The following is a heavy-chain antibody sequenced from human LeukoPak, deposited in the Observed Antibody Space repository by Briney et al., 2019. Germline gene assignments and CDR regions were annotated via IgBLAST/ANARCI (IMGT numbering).Heavy chain of an antibody. CDR1: GDSVTSGGYY. Sequence: SQTLSLTCAVSGDSVTSGGYYWTWIRQHPGKGLEWIGYISNSGTTSYNPSLKSRVSISVDTSNNQFSLRLSSVTAADTAVYYCARDVVVTSSPDAFDIWGQGTMVTVSS. J-gene: IGHJ3*02. CDR3: ARDVVVTSSPDAFDI. D-gene: IGHD2-21*02. V-gene: IGHV4-31*11. CDR2: ISNSGTT.